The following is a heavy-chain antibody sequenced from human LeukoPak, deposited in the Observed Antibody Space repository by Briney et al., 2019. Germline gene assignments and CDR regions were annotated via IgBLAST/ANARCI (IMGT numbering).Heavy chain of an antibody. V-gene: IGHV4-61*10. CDR1: GGSISSGDYY. CDR3: ARDIYCSSTSCYGRKDAFDI. Sequence: SQTLSLTCTVSGGSISSGDYYWSWIRQPAGKGLEWIGYIYYSGSTNYNPSLKSRVTISVDTSKNQFSLKLSSVTAADTAVYYCARDIYCSSTSCYGRKDAFDIWGQGTMVTVSS. J-gene: IGHJ3*02. CDR2: IYYSGST. D-gene: IGHD2-2*01.